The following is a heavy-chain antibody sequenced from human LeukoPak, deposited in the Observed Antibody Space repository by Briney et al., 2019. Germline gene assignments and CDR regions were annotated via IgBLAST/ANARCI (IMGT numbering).Heavy chain of an antibody. V-gene: IGHV3-23*01. D-gene: IGHD3-22*01. CDR2: ISPSADRT. Sequence: GGSLRLSCAASGSTFSSYAMSWVRQAPGKGLEWVSFISPSADRTSNADSVEGRFTISRDNPRNTLYLQMSSLRDEDTAVYYCAIMHGYYDGSGYWVQWGQGTLVTVSS. CDR3: AIMHGYYDGSGYWVQ. J-gene: IGHJ4*02. CDR1: GSTFSSYA.